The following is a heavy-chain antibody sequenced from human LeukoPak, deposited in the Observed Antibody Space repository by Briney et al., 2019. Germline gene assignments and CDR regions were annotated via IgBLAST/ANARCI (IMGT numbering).Heavy chain of an antibody. V-gene: IGHV5-51*03. CDR3: AIGSAGPWGTYQGFDL. CDR2: VYSGDYDN. D-gene: IGHD3-16*01. Sequence: GESLKFSCRGSGYKFTYYWIGWVRQPRGKRLEYMWMVYSGDYDNRYSPFFQGQATISAAKTITTAYLQWSGLKASDIGRYYCAIGSAGPWGTYQGFDLLAQGVLVTVSS. J-gene: IGHJ4*02. CDR1: GYKFTYYW.